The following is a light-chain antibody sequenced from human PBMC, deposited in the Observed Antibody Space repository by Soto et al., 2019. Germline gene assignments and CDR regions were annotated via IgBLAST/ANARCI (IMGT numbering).Light chain of an antibody. J-gene: IGKJ1*01. CDR1: QSVSSK. CDR3: QQYNNWPMT. V-gene: IGKV3-15*01. Sequence: EMVMTQSPATLSVSPGERATLSCRASQSVSSKLGWYQEKPGQAPRLLIYGAATRDTGIPARFSGSGSGTDSTLTITSLQSEDFAVYYCQQYNNWPMTFGQGTKVDIK. CDR2: GAA.